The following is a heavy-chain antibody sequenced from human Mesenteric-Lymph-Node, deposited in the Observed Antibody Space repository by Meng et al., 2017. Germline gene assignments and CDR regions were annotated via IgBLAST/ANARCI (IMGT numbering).Heavy chain of an antibody. J-gene: IGHJ5*02. Sequence: VVSAGGLVKPGGSLRPYCEASGVTVSSDWMHWVRQTPGKGLVWVSRIYTDDSTLYADSVKGRFTISRDNAKNTVYLQMNNLRVEDTGVYYCARKWFDPWGRGTLVTVSS. V-gene: IGHV3-74*01. CDR2: IYTDDST. CDR3: ARKWFDP. CDR1: GVTVSSDW.